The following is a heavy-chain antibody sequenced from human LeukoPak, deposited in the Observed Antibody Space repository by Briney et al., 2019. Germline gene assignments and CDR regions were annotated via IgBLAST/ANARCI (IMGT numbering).Heavy chain of an antibody. Sequence: GGSLRLSCAASGFTFSSYAMHWVRQAPGKGLEWVAVISYDGSNKYYADSVKGRFTISRDNAKNSLYLQMNSLRVEDTAVYYCTSGRSLAYFDYWGQGTLVTVSS. CDR1: GFTFSSYA. CDR2: ISYDGSNK. D-gene: IGHD3/OR15-3a*01. J-gene: IGHJ4*02. V-gene: IGHV3-30-3*01. CDR3: TSGRSLAYFDY.